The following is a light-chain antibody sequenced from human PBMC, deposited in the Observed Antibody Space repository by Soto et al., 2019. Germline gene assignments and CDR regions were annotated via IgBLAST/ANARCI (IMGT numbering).Light chain of an antibody. CDR3: QQFDSTPRWT. Sequence: EIVLTQSPVTLSLSPGERATLSCRASHSVSSNYLAWYQQKPGQAPRLLISGASSRATGIPDRFSGSGSGTDVTLTIRRLEPEDFAVYYCQQFDSTPRWTFGQGTKVEI. J-gene: IGKJ1*01. CDR1: HSVSSNY. CDR2: GAS. V-gene: IGKV3-20*01.